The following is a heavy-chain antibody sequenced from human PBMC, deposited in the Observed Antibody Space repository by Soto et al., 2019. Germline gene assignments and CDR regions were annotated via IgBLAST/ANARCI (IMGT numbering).Heavy chain of an antibody. J-gene: IGHJ6*03. CDR2: ITTYNGDT. V-gene: IGHV1-18*01. D-gene: IGHD1-26*01. CDR3: ARLGRASMGGYYYFYMDV. Sequence: KRPAASVKVSCTASGYTFTRYGMSWVRQAPGQGLEWMGWITTYNGDTNYAQKFQGRVTMTTDTSTSTAYMELRSLRSDDTAMYYCARLGRASMGGYYYFYMDVWGKGTTVTVSS. CDR1: GYTFTRYG.